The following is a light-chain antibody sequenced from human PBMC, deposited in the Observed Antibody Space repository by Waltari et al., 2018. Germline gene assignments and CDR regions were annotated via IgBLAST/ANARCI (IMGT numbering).Light chain of an antibody. Sequence: DIQMTQSPSSLSASIGDRVTITCRASQAISNNLAWYQQKPGKVPKLLIYAASTLQSGVPSRFSGSGSGTDFTLTISSLQPEDVATYYCQKYNSAPPFTFGPGTKVDIK. CDR3: QKYNSAPPFT. CDR2: AAS. J-gene: IGKJ3*01. V-gene: IGKV1-27*01. CDR1: QAISNN.